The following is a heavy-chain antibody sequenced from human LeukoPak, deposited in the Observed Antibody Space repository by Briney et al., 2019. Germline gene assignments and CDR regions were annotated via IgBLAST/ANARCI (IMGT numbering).Heavy chain of an antibody. Sequence: GASVKVSCKASGYTFTGYYMHWVRQAPGQGLEWMGRINPNSGGTNYAQKFQGRVTMTRDTSISTAYMELSRLRSDDTAVYYCARDHDSGKYYYDSSGYSNWGQGTLVTVSS. J-gene: IGHJ4*02. CDR2: INPNSGGT. CDR3: ARDHDSGKYYYDSSGYSN. D-gene: IGHD3-22*01. V-gene: IGHV1-2*06. CDR1: GYTFTGYY.